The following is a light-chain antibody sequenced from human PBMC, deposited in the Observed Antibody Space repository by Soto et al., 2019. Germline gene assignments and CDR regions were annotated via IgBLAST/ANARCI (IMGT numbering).Light chain of an antibody. CDR2: DAS. CDR3: QQYHSYSWT. CDR1: QSVSNW. V-gene: IGKV1-5*01. J-gene: IGKJ1*01. Sequence: DIQMTQSPSTLSASVGDRVTITCRASQSVSNWLAWYQQKPGKAPELLIYDASSLESGVPSRFSGSGSGTEFTLTLSGLQPDDFATYFCQQYHSYSWTFGQGTKVQIK.